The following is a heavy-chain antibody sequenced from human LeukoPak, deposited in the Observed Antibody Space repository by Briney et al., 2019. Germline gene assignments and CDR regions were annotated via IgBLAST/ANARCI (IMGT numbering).Heavy chain of an antibody. CDR3: ARGSWMDYYFDY. CDR1: GGSISSYY. J-gene: IGHJ4*02. D-gene: IGHD3/OR15-3a*01. V-gene: IGHV4-59*01. Sequence: SETRSLTCTVSGGSISSYYWSWIRQPPGKGLEWIGYIYYSGSTNYNPSLKSRVTISVDTSKNQFSLKLSSVTAVDTAVYYCARGSWMDYYFDYWGQGTLVTVSS. CDR2: IYYSGST.